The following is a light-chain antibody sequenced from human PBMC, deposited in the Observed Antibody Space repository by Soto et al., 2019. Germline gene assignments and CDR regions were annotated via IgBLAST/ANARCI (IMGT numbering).Light chain of an antibody. CDR2: DVS. CDR3: QQYKNGPPT. V-gene: IGKV3-15*01. CDR1: QSARSS. Sequence: EIVTTQSPATLSVSPGERATLSCRASQSARSSLGWYQQKPGQPPSLLIYDVSIRATGIPARFNGSGSGTEFTLTISGLQSEDFAVYYCQQYKNGPPTFGQGTRLE. J-gene: IGKJ5*01.